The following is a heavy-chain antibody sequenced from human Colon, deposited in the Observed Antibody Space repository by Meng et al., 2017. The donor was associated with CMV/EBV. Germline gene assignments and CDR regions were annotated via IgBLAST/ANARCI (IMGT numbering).Heavy chain of an antibody. CDR1: GFTFGDYA. Sequence: GGSLRLSCTASGFTFGDYAMSWVRQAPGKGLEWVGFIRSKAYGGTTEYAASVKGRFTISRDDSKSIAYLQMNSLKTEDTAVYYCTREGWLRHYYYYGMDVWGQGTTVTVSS. CDR3: TREGWLRHYYYYGMDV. D-gene: IGHD5-12*01. CDR2: IRSKAYGGTT. V-gene: IGHV3-49*04. J-gene: IGHJ6*02.